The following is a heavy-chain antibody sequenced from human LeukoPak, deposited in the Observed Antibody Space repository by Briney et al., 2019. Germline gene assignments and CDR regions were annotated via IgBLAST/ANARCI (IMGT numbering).Heavy chain of an antibody. CDR2: INSDGSTT. CDR3: ARVGDYSTSDY. CDR1: GFTFSTYW. J-gene: IGHJ4*02. Sequence: PGGSLRLSCAASGFTFSTYWMHWVRQAPGKGLVWVSRINSDGSTTTYADSVKGRFTISRDNAKNSLYLQMNSLRAEDTAVYYCARVGDYSTSDYWGQGTLVTVSS. D-gene: IGHD4-17*01. V-gene: IGHV3-74*01.